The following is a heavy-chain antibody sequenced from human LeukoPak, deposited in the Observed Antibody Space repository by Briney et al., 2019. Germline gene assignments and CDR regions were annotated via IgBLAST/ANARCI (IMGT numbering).Heavy chain of an antibody. CDR2: IDAKTGNP. CDR1: GYNFRSSS. CDR3: AKNTWDL. V-gene: IGHV7-4-1*02. Sequence: ASVKVSCKASGYNFRSSSMNWVRQAPGQGLGWMGWIDAKTGNPTYVQAFTGRFVFSLDTSVSTAYLQISSLRAEDTGVYYCAKNTWDLWGQGTLVIVSS. J-gene: IGHJ5*02. D-gene: IGHD5-18*01.